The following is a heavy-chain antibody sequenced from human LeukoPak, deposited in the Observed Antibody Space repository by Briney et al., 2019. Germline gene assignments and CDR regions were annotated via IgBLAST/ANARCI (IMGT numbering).Heavy chain of an antibody. V-gene: IGHV4-31*03. CDR3: ASTYCSSTSCYMGRAEYFQH. CDR1: GGSISSGGYY. CDR2: IYYSGST. D-gene: IGHD2-2*02. Sequence: SETLSLTCTVSGGSISSGGYYWSWIRQHPGKGLEWIGYIYYSGSTYYNPSLKSRVTISVDTSKNQFSLKLSSVTAADTAVYYCASTYCSSTSCYMGRAEYFQHWGQGTLVTVSS. J-gene: IGHJ1*01.